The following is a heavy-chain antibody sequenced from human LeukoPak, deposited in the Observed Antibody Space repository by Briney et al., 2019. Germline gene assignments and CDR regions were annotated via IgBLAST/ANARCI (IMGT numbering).Heavy chain of an antibody. D-gene: IGHD6-19*01. CDR1: GASISGSGYY. Sequence: SETLSLTCAVSGASISGSGYYLGWIRQPPGKGLEWIGNIYYTGSTYYNASLQSRVTISIDMSKNQFSLRLSSVTAADTAMYYCVKSGGYGLIDYWGQGTLVTISS. V-gene: IGHV4-39*01. J-gene: IGHJ4*02. CDR2: IYYTGST. CDR3: VKSGGYGLIDY.